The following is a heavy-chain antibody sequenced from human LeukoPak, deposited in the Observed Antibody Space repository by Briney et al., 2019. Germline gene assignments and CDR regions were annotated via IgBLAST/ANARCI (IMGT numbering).Heavy chain of an antibody. CDR2: INAGNGNT. CDR1: GYTFTSYA. V-gene: IGHV1-3*01. Sequence: ASVKVSCKASGYTFTSYAMHWVRQAPGQRLEWMGWINAGNGNTKYSQKFQGRVTITRDTSASTAYMELSSLRSEDTAVYYCARDSRLWFGELAYWGQGTLVTVSS. D-gene: IGHD3-10*01. J-gene: IGHJ4*02. CDR3: ARDSRLWFGELAY.